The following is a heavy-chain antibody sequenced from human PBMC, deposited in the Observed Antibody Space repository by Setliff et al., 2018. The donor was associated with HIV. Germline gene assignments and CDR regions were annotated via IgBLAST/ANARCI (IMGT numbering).Heavy chain of an antibody. D-gene: IGHD3-22*01. CDR1: GFTFSTFA. J-gene: IGHJ4*02. CDR3: ATGYFYDSSGYKH. CDR2: ISYDGSRI. Sequence: PGGSLRLSCVASGFTFSTFAMHWVRQAPDKGLEWVSVISYDGSRISYADSVKGRFTISRDDSKNTLFLQLNTLRPEDTAVYYCATGYFYDSSGYKHWGQGTLVTVSS. V-gene: IGHV3-30*01.